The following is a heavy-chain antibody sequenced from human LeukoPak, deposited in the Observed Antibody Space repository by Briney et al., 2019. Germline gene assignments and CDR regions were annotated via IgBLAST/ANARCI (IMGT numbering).Heavy chain of an antibody. D-gene: IGHD1-26*01. J-gene: IGHJ6*02. V-gene: IGHV4-59*12. CDR3: ARGFWDSESYLGMDV. CDR1: GGSISSYY. CDR2: IYYSGST. Sequence: SETLSLTCPVSGGSISSYYWSWVRQPPGKGLEWIGYIYYSGSTNYNPSLKSRVTISVDTSKNQFSLKLSSVTAADTAVYYCARGFWDSESYLGMDVWGQGTTLTVSS.